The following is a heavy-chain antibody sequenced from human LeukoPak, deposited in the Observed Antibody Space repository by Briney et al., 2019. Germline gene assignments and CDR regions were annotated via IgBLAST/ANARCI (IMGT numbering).Heavy chain of an antibody. CDR2: ISYDGSNK. J-gene: IGHJ4*02. D-gene: IGHD6-19*01. CDR1: GFTFSSYA. V-gene: IGHV3-30*04. Sequence: GGSLRLSCAASGFTFSSYAMHWVRQAPGKGLEWVAVISYDGSNKYYADSVKGRFTISRDNSKNTLYLQMNSLRAEDTAVYYCARGPEFRYSSGWSFDYWGQGTLVTVSS. CDR3: ARGPEFRYSSGWSFDY.